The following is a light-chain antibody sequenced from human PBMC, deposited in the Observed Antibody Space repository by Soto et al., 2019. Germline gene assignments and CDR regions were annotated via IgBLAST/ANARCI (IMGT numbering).Light chain of an antibody. V-gene: IGKV3-20*01. CDR2: GAS. CDR1: QSVSSAY. CDR3: QQSGSSFYT. Sequence: EIVLTQSPGTLSLSPGERATLSCRASQSVSSAYLAWYQQIPGQAPRLLIYGASSRATGITDRFSGSGSGTDFTLTIIGLEPEDFAVYYCQQSGSSFYTFGQGTKLEIK. J-gene: IGKJ2*01.